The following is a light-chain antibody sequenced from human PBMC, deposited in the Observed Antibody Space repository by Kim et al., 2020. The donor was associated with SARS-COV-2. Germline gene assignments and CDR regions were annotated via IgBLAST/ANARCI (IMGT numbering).Light chain of an antibody. J-gene: IGLJ3*02. V-gene: IGLV1-40*01. CDR2: GNS. CDR3: QSYDSSLRV. Sequence: PGHRFTITCTWSCSNIGAGYVVHWYQQLPGTAPTLRIYGNSNRPSGVPDRFSGSKSGTSASLAITGLQAEDEADYYCQSYDSSLRVFGGGTQLTVL. CDR1: CSNIGAGYV.